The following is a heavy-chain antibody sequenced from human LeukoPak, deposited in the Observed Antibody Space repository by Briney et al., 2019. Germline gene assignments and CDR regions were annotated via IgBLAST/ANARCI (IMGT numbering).Heavy chain of an antibody. CDR3: ARDSLDGGNMDV. J-gene: IGHJ6*03. V-gene: IGHV4-38-2*02. Sequence: PSETLSLTCTVSGYSISSGYYWGWIRPPPGKELEWIGNIYHSGSAYYNPSLQSRVTISVDTSKNQFSLKLSSVTAADTAVYYCARDSLDGGNMDVWGKGTTVTVSS. CDR2: IYHSGSA. CDR1: GYSISSGYY. D-gene: IGHD4-23*01.